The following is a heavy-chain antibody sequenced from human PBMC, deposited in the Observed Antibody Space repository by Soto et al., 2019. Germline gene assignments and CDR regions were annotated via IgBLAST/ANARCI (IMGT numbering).Heavy chain of an antibody. CDR2: INSDGSTT. J-gene: IGHJ4*02. V-gene: IGHV3-74*01. D-gene: IGHD3-10*01. CDR3: ARLLGGSGSFIDH. CDR1: GFIFSGYW. Sequence: EVQLVESGGGLVQPGGSLRLSCAASGFIFSGYWMHWVRQAPGKGLVWVSRINSDGSTTGYAESVKGRFTISRDNAKNPMSLQMNSLRAEDTTVYNSARLLGGSGSFIDHRGQGTLVTVSS.